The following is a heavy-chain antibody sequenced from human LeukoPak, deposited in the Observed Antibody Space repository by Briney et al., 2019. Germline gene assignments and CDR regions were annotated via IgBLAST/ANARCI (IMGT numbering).Heavy chain of an antibody. V-gene: IGHV1-46*01. CDR1: GYTFTSYY. CDR2: INPSGGST. J-gene: IGHJ6*03. D-gene: IGHD3-16*02. CDR3: ARDGYYDYVWGSYRNRLYYYYMDV. Sequence: ASVKVSCKASGYTFTSYYMHWVRQAPGQGLEWMGIINPSGGSTSYARKFQGRVTMTRDTSTSTVYMELSSLRSEDTAVYYCARDGYYDYVWGSYRNRLYYYYMDVWGKGTTVTISS.